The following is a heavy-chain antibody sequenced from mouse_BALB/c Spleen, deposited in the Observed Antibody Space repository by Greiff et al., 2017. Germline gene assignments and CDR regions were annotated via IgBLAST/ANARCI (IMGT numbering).Heavy chain of an antibody. CDR3: TRQLGLFFAY. V-gene: IGHV1S81*02. CDR2: INPSNGGT. Sequence: VQLQQPGAELVKPGASVKLSCKASGYTFTSYYMYWVKQRPGQGLEWIGGINPSNGGTNFNEKFKSKATLTVDKSSSTAYMQLSSLTSEDSAVYYCTRQLGLFFAYWGQGTLVTVSA. CDR1: GYTFTSYY. J-gene: IGHJ3*01. D-gene: IGHD3-1*01.